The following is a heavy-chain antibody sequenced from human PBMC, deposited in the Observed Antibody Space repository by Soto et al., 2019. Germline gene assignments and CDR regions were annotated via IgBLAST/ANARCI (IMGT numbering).Heavy chain of an antibody. CDR3: AKIPIMTTVTHYFDY. Sequence: EVQLLGSGGGLVQPGGSLRLSCAASGFTFSSYAMSWVRQAPGKGLEWVSTINGGDGSTYYGDPVKGRFTISRDDSKNTLYLQMNSLRAEDTAVYYCAKIPIMTTVTHYFDYWGQGTLVTVSS. J-gene: IGHJ4*02. D-gene: IGHD4-17*01. V-gene: IGHV3-23*01. CDR1: GFTFSSYA. CDR2: INGGDGST.